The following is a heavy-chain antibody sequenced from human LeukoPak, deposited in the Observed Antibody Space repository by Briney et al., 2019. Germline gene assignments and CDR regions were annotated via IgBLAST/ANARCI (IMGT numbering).Heavy chain of an antibody. CDR2: INIDGSQR. D-gene: IGHD3-16*01. V-gene: IGHV3-7*03. CDR3: ARDPGWGALDY. J-gene: IGHJ4*02. Sequence: PGGSLRLSCAASGFTFSSYGMTWVRQTPGKGLELVANINIDGSQRYHADSVEGRFTISRDNVKNTLYLQMSSLRVEDTAVYYCARDPGWGALDYWGQGALVIVSS. CDR1: GFTFSSYG.